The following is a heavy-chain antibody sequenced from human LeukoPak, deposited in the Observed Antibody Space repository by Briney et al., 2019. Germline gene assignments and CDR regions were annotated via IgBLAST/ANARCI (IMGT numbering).Heavy chain of an antibody. CDR1: GFTFSSYS. Sequence: PGESLRLSCAASGFTFSSYSMNWVRQAPGKGGEWVSSISSRRSYIYYAESVKGRFTISRDNAKNSLYLQMNSLRAEDTAVYYCARDLYFWDQGTLVTVSS. J-gene: IGHJ4*02. V-gene: IGHV3-21*01. CDR3: ARDLYF. CDR2: ISSRRSYI. D-gene: IGHD3-9*01.